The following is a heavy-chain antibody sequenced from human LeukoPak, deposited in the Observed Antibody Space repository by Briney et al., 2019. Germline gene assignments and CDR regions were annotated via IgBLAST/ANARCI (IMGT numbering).Heavy chain of an antibody. CDR3: ARRSGFGLDY. Sequence: PGGSLRLSCAASGFTFSDYYMGWIRQAPGKGLEWVSYISTSGITIYYADSVKGRFTISRDNAKNSLYLQMNNLTAEDTAVSYCARRSGFGLDYWGQGTLVTVSS. J-gene: IGHJ4*02. CDR2: ISTSGITI. V-gene: IGHV3-11*01. CDR1: GFTFSDYY. D-gene: IGHD6-19*01.